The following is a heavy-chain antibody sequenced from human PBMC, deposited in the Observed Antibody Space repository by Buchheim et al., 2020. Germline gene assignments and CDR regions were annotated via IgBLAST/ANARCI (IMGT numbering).Heavy chain of an antibody. V-gene: IGHV3-23*01. J-gene: IGHJ4*02. D-gene: IGHD6-13*01. CDR1: GFAFSSYA. CDR3: AKDSGWQQLTYFDY. Sequence: EVQLLESGGGLVQPGGSLRLSCAASGFAFSSYALSWVRQAPGKGLEWVSAISGSGSSTYYADSVKGRFTFSRDNSKNKLYLQMNSLRVEDTAVYYCAKDSGWQQLTYFDYWGQGTL. CDR2: ISGSGSST.